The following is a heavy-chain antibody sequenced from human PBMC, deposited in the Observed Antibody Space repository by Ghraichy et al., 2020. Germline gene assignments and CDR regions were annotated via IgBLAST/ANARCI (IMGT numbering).Heavy chain of an antibody. CDR2: IYNSGST. J-gene: IGHJ4*01. CDR3: ARATSGTGPDY. Sequence: ESLNISCTVSGGSISSSSYYWGWIRQPPGKGLEWIGYIYNSGSTNYNPSLKSRVTISADTSKNQFSLKLNSVTAADTAVYYCARATSGTGPDYWGQGTLVTVSS. D-gene: IGHD6-13*01. V-gene: IGHV4-61*05. CDR1: GGSISSSSYY.